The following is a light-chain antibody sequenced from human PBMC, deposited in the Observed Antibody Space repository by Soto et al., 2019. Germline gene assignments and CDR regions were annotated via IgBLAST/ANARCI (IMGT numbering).Light chain of an antibody. CDR1: SSDVGGYNY. CDR3: SSYAGSNMVV. V-gene: IGLV2-8*01. CDR2: EVS. J-gene: IGLJ2*01. Sequence: QLVLTQPPCASGSPGQSVTISCTGTSSDVGGYNYVSWYQQHPGKAPKLMIYEVSKRPSGVPDRFSGSKSGNTASLTVSGLQAEDEADYYCSSYAGSNMVVFGGGTKLTVL.